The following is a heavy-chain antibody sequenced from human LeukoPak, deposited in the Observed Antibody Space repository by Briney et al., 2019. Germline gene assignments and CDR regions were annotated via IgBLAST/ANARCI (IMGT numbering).Heavy chain of an antibody. CDR1: GYTFTNFW. V-gene: IGHV5-51*01. J-gene: IGHJ4*02. CDR2: IYPDDSET. D-gene: IGHD6-19*01. Sequence: GESLKISCETYGYTFTNFWIGWVRQMPGKGLEWMGIIYPDDSETAYSPSFKGQVTISVDKSISTAYLQWRSLKASDTAMYYCATSRRSGWYFDYWGQGTLVTVSS. CDR3: ATSRRSGWYFDY.